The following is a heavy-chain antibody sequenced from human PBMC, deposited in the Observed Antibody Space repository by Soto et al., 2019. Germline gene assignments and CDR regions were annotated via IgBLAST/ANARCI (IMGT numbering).Heavy chain of an antibody. D-gene: IGHD3-22*01. CDR3: ARSPPYYYDSSGSY. CDR2: IGPYNGKT. J-gene: IGHJ4*02. Sequence: ASVKVSCKASGYTFTSYAISWVRQAPGQGLEWMGCIGPYNGKTNYAQKLQGRVTMTTDTSTSTAYMELGSLRSDDTAVYYCARSPPYYYDSSGSYWGQGTLVTVSS. V-gene: IGHV1-18*01. CDR1: GYTFTSYA.